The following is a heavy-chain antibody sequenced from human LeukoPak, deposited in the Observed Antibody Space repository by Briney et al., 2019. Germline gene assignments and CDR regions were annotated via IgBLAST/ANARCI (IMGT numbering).Heavy chain of an antibody. CDR2: IRYDGSNK. CDR3: AGLRGYSYGYIVDY. V-gene: IGHV3-30*02. CDR1: GFTFSSYG. D-gene: IGHD5-18*01. Sequence: GGSLRLSCAASGFTFSSYGMHWVRQAPGKWLEWVAFIRYDGSNKYYVDSVKGRFTISRDNSKNTLYLQMNSLRAEDTAVYYSAGLRGYSYGYIVDYWGQGTLVTVSP. J-gene: IGHJ4*02.